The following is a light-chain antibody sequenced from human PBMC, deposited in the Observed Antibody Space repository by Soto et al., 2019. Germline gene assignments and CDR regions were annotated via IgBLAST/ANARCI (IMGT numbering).Light chain of an antibody. J-gene: IGLJ2*01. CDR3: CSYAGSRVV. Sequence: QSVLTQPASVSGSPGQSITISCTGTSSDVGSYNLVSWYQQHPGKAPKLMIYEVSKRPSGVSNRFSGSKSGNTASLTISGLQAEDDADYYCCSYAGSRVVFGGGTKVTVL. CDR2: EVS. V-gene: IGLV2-23*02. CDR1: SSDVGSYNL.